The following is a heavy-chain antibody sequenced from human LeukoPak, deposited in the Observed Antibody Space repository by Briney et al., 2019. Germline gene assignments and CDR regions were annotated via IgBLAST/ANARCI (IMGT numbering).Heavy chain of an antibody. CDR3: AGRGSNSGTFDI. CDR1: GGSITNLNYY. V-gene: IGHV4-61*02. D-gene: IGHD4-23*01. Sequence: PSETLSLTCTGSGGSITNLNYYWTWIGQPVGRRLEWIGRIYTSGGTDYNPSLKTRTTLSVDKSKNQFSLNLASLTAADTALYYCAGRGSNSGTFDIWGPGTFVTVSS. CDR2: IYTSGGT. J-gene: IGHJ3*02.